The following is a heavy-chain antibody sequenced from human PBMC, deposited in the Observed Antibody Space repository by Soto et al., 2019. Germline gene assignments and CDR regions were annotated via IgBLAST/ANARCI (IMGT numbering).Heavy chain of an antibody. CDR3: ARGRGSTGYLGREHYFDH. CDR2: IDIGGNT. J-gene: IGHJ4*02. Sequence: PGGSLRLSCASSGFSVTSNCMNWVRQAPGKGLEWVSIIDIGGNTYYADSVKDRFTISRDNSRNTLYLHMDSLRAEDTAVYYCARGRGSTGYLGREHYFDHWGQGTLVTVSS. CDR1: GFSVTSNC. D-gene: IGHD2-2*01. V-gene: IGHV3-66*01.